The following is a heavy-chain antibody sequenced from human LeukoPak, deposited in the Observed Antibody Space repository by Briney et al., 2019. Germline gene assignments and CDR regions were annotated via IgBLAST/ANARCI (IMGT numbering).Heavy chain of an antibody. D-gene: IGHD4-17*01. V-gene: IGHV4-34*01. CDR1: GVSFSGYY. J-gene: IGHJ5*02. CDR2: INHSGST. CDR3: ARGPYGDYLSWFDP. Sequence: LETLSLTCAVYGVSFSGYYWSWIRQPPGKGLEWIGEINHSGSTNYNPSLKSRVTISVDTSKNQFSLKLSSVTAADTAVYYCARGPYGDYLSWFDPWGQGTLVTVSS.